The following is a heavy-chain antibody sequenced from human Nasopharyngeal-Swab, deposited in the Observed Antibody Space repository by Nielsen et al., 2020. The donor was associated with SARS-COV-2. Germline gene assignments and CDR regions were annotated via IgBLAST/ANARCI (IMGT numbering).Heavy chain of an antibody. CDR2: IYYSGST. D-gene: IGHD3-22*01. Sequence: SETLSLTCTVSGGSISSNSYYWGWIRQPPGKGLEWIGSIYYSGSTYYNPSLKSRVTISVDTSKNQFSLKLSSVTAADTAVYYCASRTSLFYDSSGYYGNWFDPWGQGTLVTVSS. CDR1: GGSISSNSYY. J-gene: IGHJ5*02. CDR3: ASRTSLFYDSSGYYGNWFDP. V-gene: IGHV4-39*01.